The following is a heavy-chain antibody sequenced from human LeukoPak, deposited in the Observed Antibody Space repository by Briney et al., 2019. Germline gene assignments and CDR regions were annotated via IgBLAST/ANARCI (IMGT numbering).Heavy chain of an antibody. CDR2: ITYDGSNE. D-gene: IGHD2-15*01. Sequence: GRSLRLSCAASGFTFSSYAMHWVRQAPDKGLEWVAVITYDGSNEYYADSVKGRFTISRDNSKNTLYLQMNSLRAADTAVYYCARDLNVMVVVYYFGYWGQGTLVTVSS. CDR3: ARDLNVMVVVYYFGY. CDR1: GFTFSSYA. J-gene: IGHJ4*02. V-gene: IGHV3-30*04.